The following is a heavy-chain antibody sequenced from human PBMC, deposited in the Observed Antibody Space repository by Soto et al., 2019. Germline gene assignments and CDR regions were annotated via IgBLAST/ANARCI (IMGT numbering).Heavy chain of an antibody. CDR3: ARDGPSDFDP. V-gene: IGHV1-69*01. CDR2: IIPIFGTA. J-gene: IGHJ5*02. Sequence: RRWPRQENEQGLEWMGGIIPIFGTANYAQKFQGRVTITADESTSTAYMELSSLRSEDTAVYYCARDGPSDFDPWGQGTLVTVSS.